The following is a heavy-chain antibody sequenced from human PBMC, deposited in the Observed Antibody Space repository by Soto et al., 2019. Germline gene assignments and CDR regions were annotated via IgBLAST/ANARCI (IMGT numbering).Heavy chain of an antibody. CDR3: ARASSGRSWFDP. J-gene: IGHJ5*02. Sequence: PSETLSLTCTVSGGSISNYYWSWIRQPPGKGLEWFGSIFSSGSINYNPSLRSRVTISIDTSKNQFSLNLTSVTTADTAVYYCARASSGRSWFDPWGQGTLVTVSS. D-gene: IGHD6-6*01. CDR2: IFSSGSI. CDR1: GGSISNYY. V-gene: IGHV4-59*01.